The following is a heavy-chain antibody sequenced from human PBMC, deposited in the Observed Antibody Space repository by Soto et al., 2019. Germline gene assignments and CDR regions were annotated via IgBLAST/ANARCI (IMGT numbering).Heavy chain of an antibody. CDR1: GFSFSSYN. CDR2: ISSSSTFI. J-gene: IGHJ3*02. V-gene: IGHV3-21*01. D-gene: IGHD3-16*01. CDR3: ASEGGWGDAFDI. Sequence: EVQLVESGGGLVQPGGSLRLSCAASGFSFSSYNMNWVRQAPGKGLEWVSSISSSSTFISYADSVRGRFTISRDNAKNSLYLQMNSLRAEEAAVYYCASEGGWGDAFDIWGQGRMVTVSS.